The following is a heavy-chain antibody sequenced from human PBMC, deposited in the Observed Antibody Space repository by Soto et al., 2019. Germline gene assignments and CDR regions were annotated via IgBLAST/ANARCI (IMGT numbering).Heavy chain of an antibody. Sequence: EVQLVESGGGLVKPGGSLRLSCADSGFTFSNAWMSWVRQAPGKGLEWVGRIKSKTDGGTTDYAAPVKGRFTISRDDSKNTLYLQMNSLKTEDTAVYYCTTDQMAGDSSGYYGGYWGQGTLVTVSS. CDR2: IKSKTDGGTT. CDR1: GFTFSNAW. V-gene: IGHV3-15*01. CDR3: TTDQMAGDSSGYYGGY. J-gene: IGHJ4*02. D-gene: IGHD3-22*01.